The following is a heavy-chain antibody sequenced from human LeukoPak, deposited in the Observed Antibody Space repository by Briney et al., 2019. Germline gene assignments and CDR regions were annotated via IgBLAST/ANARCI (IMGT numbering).Heavy chain of an antibody. V-gene: IGHV3-23*01. CDR3: ARDSVGASRFDP. D-gene: IGHD1-26*01. CDR1: GFTVSRHY. CDR2: ISGSGGST. Sequence: PGGSLRLSCAASGFTVSRHYMSWVRQAPGKGLEWVSTISGSGGSTYNADSVKGRFTISRDNSKNSLYLQMNSLRAEDTAVYYCARDSVGASRFDPWGQGTLVTVSS. J-gene: IGHJ5*02.